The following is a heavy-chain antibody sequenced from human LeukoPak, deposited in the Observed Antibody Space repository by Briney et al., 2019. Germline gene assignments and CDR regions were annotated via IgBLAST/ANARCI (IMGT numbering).Heavy chain of an antibody. CDR1: GFTFSSYS. V-gene: IGHV3-48*02. D-gene: IGHD3-22*01. CDR3: ARGPYYYDSSGLDPPFDY. Sequence: PGGSLRLSCVASGFTFSSYSMNWVRQAPGKGLEWVSYISSSSSTIYYADSVKGRFTISRDNAKNSLYLQMNSLRDEDTAVYYCARGPYYYDSSGLDPPFDYWGQGTLVTVSS. J-gene: IGHJ4*02. CDR2: ISSSSSTI.